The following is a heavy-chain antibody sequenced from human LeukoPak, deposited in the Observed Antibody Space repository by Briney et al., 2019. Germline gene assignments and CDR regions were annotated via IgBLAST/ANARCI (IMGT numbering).Heavy chain of an antibody. Sequence: GASLKVSCKASGYTFTGYYMHWVRQAPGQGLEWMGRINPNSGGTNYAQKFQGRVTMTRDTSISTAYMELSRLRSDDTAVYYCARGGYDFVYYYYGMDVWGQGTTVTVSS. CDR1: GYTFTGYY. CDR2: INPNSGGT. D-gene: IGHD3-3*01. CDR3: ARGGYDFVYYYYGMDV. J-gene: IGHJ6*02. V-gene: IGHV1-2*06.